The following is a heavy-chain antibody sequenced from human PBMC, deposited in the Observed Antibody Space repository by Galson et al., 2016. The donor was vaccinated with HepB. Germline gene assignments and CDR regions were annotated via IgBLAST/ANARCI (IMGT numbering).Heavy chain of an antibody. CDR1: XXSIXXXY. CDR2: ISSGGXT. Sequence: ETXXLTCTVXXXSIXXXYXXXIRXXXGKGXXWIGXISSGGXTDYDPSLESRVTLLIDMSKNQFSLRLGSLTAADTAFLYCARGRGYAPDXFDPWGHGTLXXXSS. J-gene: IGHJ5*02. D-gene: IGHD1-26*01. V-gene: IGHV4-59*01. CDR3: ARGRGYAPDXFDP.